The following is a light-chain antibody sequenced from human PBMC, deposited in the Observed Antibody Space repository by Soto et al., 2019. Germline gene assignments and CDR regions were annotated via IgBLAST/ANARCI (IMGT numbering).Light chain of an antibody. J-gene: IGKJ1*01. CDR1: QSVSSN. Sequence: EIVMTQSPATLSVSPGERATLSCRASQSVSSNLAWYQQKPGQAPRLLIYGASTRATGIPGRFSGSGSGTEFSLTISSLQSEDFAVYYCQQYGSSFVTFGQGTKVEIK. V-gene: IGKV3-15*01. CDR2: GAS. CDR3: QQYGSSFVT.